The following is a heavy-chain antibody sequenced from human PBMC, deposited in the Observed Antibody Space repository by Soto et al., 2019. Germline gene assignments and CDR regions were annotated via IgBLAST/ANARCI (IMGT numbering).Heavy chain of an antibody. J-gene: IGHJ4*02. V-gene: IGHV4-4*02. Sequence: QVQLQESGPGLVKPSGTLSLTCAVSGVSISSSNWWRWARQPPGKGLEWIGEIYHRVSTNYNPSLKSRATTSVDKSKNQSSLKLSSVTAADKAVYYCARAAMGGKRWPFDYWGQGTLVTVSS. CDR1: GVSISSSNW. CDR3: ARAAMGGKRWPFDY. CDR2: IYHRVST. D-gene: IGHD3-16*01.